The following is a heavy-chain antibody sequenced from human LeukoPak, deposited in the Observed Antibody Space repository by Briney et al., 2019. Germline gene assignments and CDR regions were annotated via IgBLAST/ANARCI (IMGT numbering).Heavy chain of an antibody. J-gene: IGHJ5*02. CDR1: GYTFTSYA. D-gene: IGHD3-10*01. Sequence: ASVKVSCKASGYTFTSYAMNWARQAPGQGLEWMGWINTNTGNPTYAQGFTGRFVFSLDTSVSTAYLQISSLKAEDTAVYYCARADSGSGSNNWFDPWGQGTLVTVSS. CDR3: ARADSGSGSNNWFDP. V-gene: IGHV7-4-1*02. CDR2: INTNTGNP.